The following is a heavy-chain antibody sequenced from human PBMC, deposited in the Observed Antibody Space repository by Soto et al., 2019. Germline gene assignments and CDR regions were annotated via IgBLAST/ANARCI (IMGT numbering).Heavy chain of an antibody. CDR1: GGTFSSYT. Sequence: QVQLVQSGAEVKKPGSSVKVSCKASGGTFSSYTISWVRQAPGQGLEWMGRIIPILGIANYAQKFQGRVTITADKXXSXAXXELSSLRSEDTAVYYCASALGYCSGGSCYEKAFDIWGQGTMVTVSS. CDR2: IIPILGIA. CDR3: ASALGYCSGGSCYEKAFDI. V-gene: IGHV1-69*02. D-gene: IGHD2-15*01. J-gene: IGHJ3*02.